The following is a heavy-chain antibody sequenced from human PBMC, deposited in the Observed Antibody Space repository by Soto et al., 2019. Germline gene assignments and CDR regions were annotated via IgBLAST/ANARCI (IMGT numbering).Heavy chain of an antibody. Sequence: QVQLQQWGAGLLKLSETLSLTCAVYGGSLSGYYWSWIRQSPGKGLEWIGQIHHDGSTNYHPSLKSRVTISLDTSNTSNNQFSLKLSSVTATDTAVYYCARYCSSSTCYGAFDYWGQGTLVTVSS. V-gene: IGHV4-34*01. J-gene: IGHJ4*02. D-gene: IGHD2-2*01. CDR3: ARYCSSSTCYGAFDY. CDR2: IHHDGST. CDR1: GGSLSGYY.